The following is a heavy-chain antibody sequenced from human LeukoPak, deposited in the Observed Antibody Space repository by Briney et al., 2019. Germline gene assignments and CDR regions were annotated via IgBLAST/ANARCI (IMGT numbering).Heavy chain of an antibody. CDR2: IYGSDDKT. CDR3: AKTQGYYDA. Sequence: GGSLRLSCVASGFTFSNYAMSWVRQSPGKGLELVSGIYGSDDKTVYGDAVKGRFTISRDNSKNTLYLQMNSLRADDTAVYYCAKTQGYYDAWGQGALVTVSS. CDR1: GFTFSNYA. J-gene: IGHJ5*02. D-gene: IGHD2-15*01. V-gene: IGHV3-23*01.